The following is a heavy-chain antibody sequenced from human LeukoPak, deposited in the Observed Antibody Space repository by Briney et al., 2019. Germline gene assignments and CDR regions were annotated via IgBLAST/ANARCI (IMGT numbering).Heavy chain of an antibody. CDR2: MNPNSGNT. CDR3: ARASVLLWFGEPKGRFAP. D-gene: IGHD3-10*01. J-gene: IGHJ5*02. Sequence: ASVKVSCKASGYTFTSYDINWVRQATGQGLEWMGWMNPNSGNTGYAQKFQGRVTMTRNTSISTAYMELSSLRSEDTAVYYCARASVLLWFGEPKGRFAPWGQGTLVTVSS. CDR1: GYTFTSYD. V-gene: IGHV1-8*01.